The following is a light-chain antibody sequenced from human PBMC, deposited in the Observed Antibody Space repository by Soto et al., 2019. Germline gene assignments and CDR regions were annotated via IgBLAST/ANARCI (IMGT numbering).Light chain of an antibody. Sequence: QSVLTQPPSASGSPGQSGAISCTGTSSDVGGYNYVSWYQQHPGKAPKLMIYEVSKRPSGVPDRFSGSKSRNTASLTVSGLQAEDEDHYYCSSHAGSRVFGGGTKVTVL. V-gene: IGLV2-8*01. CDR3: SSHAGSRV. CDR1: SSDVGGYNY. CDR2: EVS. J-gene: IGLJ3*02.